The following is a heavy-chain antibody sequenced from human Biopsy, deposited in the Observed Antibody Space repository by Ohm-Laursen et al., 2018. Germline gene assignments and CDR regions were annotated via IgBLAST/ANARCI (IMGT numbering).Heavy chain of an antibody. CDR3: ARDLYDFCGGCPFDP. CDR2: INGSGGST. CDR1: GFTFSSHA. J-gene: IGHJ5*02. V-gene: IGHV3-23*01. Sequence: SLRLSCTASGFTFSSHAMSWVRQALGKGLECVSVINGSGGSTYYADPVKGRFTISRDNSKNTLYLQMNSLRAEDTAMYYCARDLYDFCGGCPFDPWGQGTLVTVSP. D-gene: IGHD3-3*01.